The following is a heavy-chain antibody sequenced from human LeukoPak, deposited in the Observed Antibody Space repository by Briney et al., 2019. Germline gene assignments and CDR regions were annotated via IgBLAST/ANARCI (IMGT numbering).Heavy chain of an antibody. Sequence: PGGSLRLSCTGSGFIFGTTSMSRVRQVSGKGLEWVASINLDGSEKYYAGSAEGRFTISRDNAKKSLFLQMNSVRAEDTAVYYCTRDQNWGEGILVSVSS. CDR1: GFIFGTTS. CDR3: TRDQN. V-gene: IGHV3-7*01. J-gene: IGHJ4*02. CDR2: INLDGSEK.